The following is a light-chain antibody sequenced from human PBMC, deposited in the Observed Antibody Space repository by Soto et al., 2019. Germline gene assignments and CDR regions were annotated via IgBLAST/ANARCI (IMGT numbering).Light chain of an antibody. CDR2: EVS. CDR3: SSYTSSSTQV. Sequence: HSVLTQPASVSGSPGQSITISCTGTSSDVGGYNYVSWYQQHPGKAPKLMIYEVSYRPSGVSNRFSGSKSGNTASLTISGLQAEDEADYYCSSYTSSSTQVFGTGTKLTVL. CDR1: SSDVGGYNY. J-gene: IGLJ1*01. V-gene: IGLV2-14*01.